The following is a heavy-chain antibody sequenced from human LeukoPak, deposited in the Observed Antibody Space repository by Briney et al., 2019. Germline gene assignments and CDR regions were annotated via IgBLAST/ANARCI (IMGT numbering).Heavy chain of an antibody. J-gene: IGHJ4*02. V-gene: IGHV3-23*01. CDR1: GFTFSSYA. CDR2: ISGSGGST. CDR3: AKSFDGSGSYYKTASDY. D-gene: IGHD3-10*01. Sequence: PGGSLRLSCAAPGFTFSSYAMSWVRQAPGKGLEWVSAISGSGGSTYYADSVKGRFTISRDNSKSTLYLQMNSLRAEDTAVYYCAKSFDGSGSYYKTASDYWGQGTLVTVSS.